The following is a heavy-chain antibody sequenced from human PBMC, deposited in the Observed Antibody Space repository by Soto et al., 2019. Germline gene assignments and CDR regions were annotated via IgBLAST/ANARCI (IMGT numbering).Heavy chain of an antibody. CDR1: GGSISSSSYY. CDR2: IYYSGST. Sequence: SETLSLTCTVSGGSISSSSYYWGWIRQPPGKGLEWIGSIYYSGSTYYNPSLKSRVTISVDTSKNQFSLKLSSVTAADTAVYYCARHSHPMVRGVIDQRIYYFDYWGQGTLVTVAS. V-gene: IGHV4-39*01. D-gene: IGHD3-10*01. CDR3: ARHSHPMVRGVIDQRIYYFDY. J-gene: IGHJ4*02.